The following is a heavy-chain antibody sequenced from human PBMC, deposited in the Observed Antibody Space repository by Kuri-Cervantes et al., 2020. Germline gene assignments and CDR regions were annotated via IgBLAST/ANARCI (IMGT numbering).Heavy chain of an antibody. CDR3: ARVAYVWGSYRKSHYFDY. Sequence: SETLSLTCAVSGGSISSSDWWSWVRQPPGKGLEWIGEIYHSGSTNYNPSLKSRVTISVDKSKNQFSLKLSSVTAADTAVYYCARVAYVWGSYRKSHYFDYWGQGTLVTVSS. V-gene: IGHV4-4*02. CDR2: IYHSGST. CDR1: GGSISSSDW. J-gene: IGHJ4*02. D-gene: IGHD3-16*02.